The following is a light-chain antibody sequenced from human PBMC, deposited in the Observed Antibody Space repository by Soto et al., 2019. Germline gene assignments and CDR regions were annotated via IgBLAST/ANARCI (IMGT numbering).Light chain of an antibody. V-gene: IGKV1-39*01. CDR1: QSISSN. CDR3: QQSYNAPYT. J-gene: IGKJ2*01. CDR2: GAS. Sequence: DIQMTQSPSSLSASVGDSLTITCRASQSISSNLNWYQQKPGKAPKLLIYGASSLQSGVPSRFSGSGSGTDFTLTINSLQPEDFATYYCQQSYNAPYTFGQGTKLEIK.